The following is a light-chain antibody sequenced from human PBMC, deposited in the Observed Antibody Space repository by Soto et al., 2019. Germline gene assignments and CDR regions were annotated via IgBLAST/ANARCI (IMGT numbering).Light chain of an antibody. J-gene: IGLJ2*01. Sequence: QAVVTQEPSLTVSPGGTVTRTCASSTGAVTSVSYPNWVQQKPGQAPRALIYSTSKSHSWTPARFSGSLLGGKAALTLSGVQPEDEAEYYCLLYFGSAQVFGGGTKLTVL. V-gene: IGLV7-43*01. CDR2: STS. CDR3: LLYFGSAQV. CDR1: TGAVTSVSY.